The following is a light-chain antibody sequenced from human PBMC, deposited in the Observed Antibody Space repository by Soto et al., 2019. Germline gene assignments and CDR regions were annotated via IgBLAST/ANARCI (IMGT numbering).Light chain of an antibody. V-gene: IGLV2-14*01. Sequence: QSALTQPASVSGSPGQSITISCTGTSSDVGGYNYVSWYQQHPGKAPKLMIYEVSNRPSGVSNRFSGSKSGIRGSLSISGLQAEDDADYYSSSYTSSSTLLFGGRNSLTLL. CDR2: EVS. CDR1: SSDVGGYNY. CDR3: SSYTSSSTLL. J-gene: IGLJ2*01.